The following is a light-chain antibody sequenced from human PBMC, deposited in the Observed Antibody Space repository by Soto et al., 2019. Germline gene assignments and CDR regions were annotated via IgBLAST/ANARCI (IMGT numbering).Light chain of an antibody. V-gene: IGLV2-14*01. CDR1: SSDVGGYNY. CDR3: SSYTSITTVI. CDR2: EVV. J-gene: IGLJ2*01. Sequence: QSVLTQPASVSGSPGQSITISCTGASSDVGGYNYVSWYQQHPGKAPKLMIYEVVNRPSGVSNRFSASKSGNTASLIVSGLQAEDEADYYCSSYTSITTVIFGGGTKVPVL.